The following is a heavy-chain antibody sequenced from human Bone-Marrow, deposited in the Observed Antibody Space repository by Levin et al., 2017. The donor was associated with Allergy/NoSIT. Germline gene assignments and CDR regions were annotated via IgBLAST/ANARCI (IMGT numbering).Heavy chain of an antibody. V-gene: IGHV4-59*01. J-gene: IGHJ3*02. CDR1: GGSISTYY. CDR3: ARAPQTRDGYNAFDI. D-gene: IGHD5-24*01. Sequence: PSETLSLTCIVSGGSISTYYWSWIRQPPGEGLEWIGYVYYTGNTNYNRSLKSRVTISVDTSKNQFSLKVNSVTAADTAAYYCARAPQTRDGYNAFDIWGQGTVVTVSS. CDR2: VYYTGNT.